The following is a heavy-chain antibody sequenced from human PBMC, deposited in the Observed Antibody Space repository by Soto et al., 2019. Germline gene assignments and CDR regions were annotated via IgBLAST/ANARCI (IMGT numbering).Heavy chain of an antibody. CDR3: ARAVYCGDDCCPDDAFDV. CDR2: ITPLFGTA. Sequence: QVQLVQSGAEVKKPGSSVKVSCKASGGTFSNYALSLVRQAPGQGLAWMGGITPLFGTANYAQKFQGRVTITADESTNTASMELSSLRSEDAAVYYCARAVYCGDDCCPDDAFDVWGQGTMVTVSS. V-gene: IGHV1-69*01. J-gene: IGHJ3*01. CDR1: GGTFSNYA. D-gene: IGHD2-21*02.